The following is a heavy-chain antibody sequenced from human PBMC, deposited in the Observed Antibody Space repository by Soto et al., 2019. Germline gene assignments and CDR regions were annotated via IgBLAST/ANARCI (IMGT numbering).Heavy chain of an antibody. CDR2: IIPIFGTA. D-gene: IGHD6-19*01. CDR1: GGTFSSYA. V-gene: IGHV1-69*13. CDR3: ATAPGIAVAGTVYYFDY. J-gene: IGHJ4*02. Sequence: GASVKVSCKASGGTFSSYAISWVRQAPGQGLEWMGGIIPIFGTANYAQKFQGRVMITADESTSTAYMELSSLRSEDTAVYYCATAPGIAVAGTVYYFDYWGQGTLVTVSS.